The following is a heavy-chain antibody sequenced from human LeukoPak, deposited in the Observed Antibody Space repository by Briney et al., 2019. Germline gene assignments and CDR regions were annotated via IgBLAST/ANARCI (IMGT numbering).Heavy chain of an antibody. CDR2: INSKSGDT. CDR1: GYSLKDYF. J-gene: IGHJ5*02. V-gene: IGHV1-2*07. D-gene: IGHD6-6*01. Sequence: ASVTVSCKASGYSLKDYFIHWLRQAPGQGPEWLGWINSKSGDTDYGHPFRGRVNVTRGMAISTIYLELHSLRLDDTAIYYCARADSSDSSYSIGYLDPWGQGSLVTVSS. CDR3: ARADSSDSSYSIGYLDP.